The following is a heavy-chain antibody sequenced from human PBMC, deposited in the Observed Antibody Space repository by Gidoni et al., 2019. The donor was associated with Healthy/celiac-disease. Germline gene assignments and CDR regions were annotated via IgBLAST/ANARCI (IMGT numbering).Heavy chain of an antibody. J-gene: IGHJ4*02. D-gene: IGHD6-19*01. Sequence: QLQLQESGPGLVKPSETLSLTCTVSGGSISSSSYYWGWIRQPPGKGLEWIGSIYYSGSTYYNPSLKSRVTISVDTSKNQFSLKLSSVTAADTAVYYCAGDSSGSEGIDYWGQGTLVTVSS. CDR2: IYYSGST. CDR1: GGSISSSSYY. CDR3: AGDSSGSEGIDY. V-gene: IGHV4-39*01.